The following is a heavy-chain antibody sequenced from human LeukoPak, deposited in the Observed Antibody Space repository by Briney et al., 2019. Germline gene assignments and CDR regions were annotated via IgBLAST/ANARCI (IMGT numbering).Heavy chain of an antibody. CDR1: GFTFDTYR. Sequence: GGSLRLSCAASGFTFDTYRMNWVRQAPGKGLEWVSSISASGSYIYYADSLKGRFTISRDNAKNSLYLQMNSLRAEDTAVYYCARNTPEDAFDIWGQGTMVTVSS. CDR2: ISASGSYI. V-gene: IGHV3-21*01. J-gene: IGHJ3*02. CDR3: ARNTPEDAFDI.